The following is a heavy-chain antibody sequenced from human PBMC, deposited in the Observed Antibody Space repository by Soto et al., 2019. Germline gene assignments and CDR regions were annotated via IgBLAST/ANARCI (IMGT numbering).Heavy chain of an antibody. Sequence: EVQLLESGGGLVQPGGSLRLSCAASGFTFSSYAMSWVRQAPGKGLEWVSAISGSGGSTYYADSVKGRFTISRDNSKNTLYLQMNSLRAEDTAVYYCAKGIGMTTVTKGAFDIWGQGTTVTVSS. CDR2: ISGSGGST. V-gene: IGHV3-23*01. J-gene: IGHJ3*02. CDR3: AKGIGMTTVTKGAFDI. CDR1: GFTFSSYA. D-gene: IGHD4-17*01.